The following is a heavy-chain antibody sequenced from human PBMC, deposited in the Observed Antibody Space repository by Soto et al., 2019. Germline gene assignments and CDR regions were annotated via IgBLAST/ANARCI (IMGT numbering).Heavy chain of an antibody. D-gene: IGHD3-3*01. Sequence: GGSLRLSCAASGFTFSTYGMHWVRQAPGKGLEWVAVISHDGSNTWYADSVKGRLTISRDNSKNTLFLQMNSLRVEDTAVYYCARGKGKYYDFWSAYLWGQGTLVPVSS. J-gene: IGHJ4*02. CDR3: ARGKGKYYDFWSAYL. CDR2: ISHDGSNT. V-gene: IGHV3-30*03. CDR1: GFTFSTYG.